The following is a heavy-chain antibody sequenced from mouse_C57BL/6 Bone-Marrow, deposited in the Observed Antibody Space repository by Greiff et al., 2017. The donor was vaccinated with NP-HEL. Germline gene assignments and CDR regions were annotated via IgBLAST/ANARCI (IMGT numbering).Heavy chain of an antibody. D-gene: IGHD1-1*01. CDR3: ASTVVAFYYFDY. V-gene: IGHV1-72*01. Sequence: QVQLQQPGAELVKPGASVKLSCKASGYTFTSYWMHWVKQRPGRGLEWIGRIDPNSGGTKYNEKFKSKATLTVDKPTSTAYMQLSSLTSEDSAVYYCASTVVAFYYFDYWVQGTTLTVSS. J-gene: IGHJ2*01. CDR1: GYTFTSYW. CDR2: IDPNSGGT.